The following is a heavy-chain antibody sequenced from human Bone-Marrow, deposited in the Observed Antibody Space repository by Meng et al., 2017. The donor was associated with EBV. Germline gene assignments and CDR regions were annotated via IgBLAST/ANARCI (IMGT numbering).Heavy chain of an antibody. V-gene: IGHV4-30-4*01. CDR2: IYYSGST. D-gene: IGHD6-13*01. CDR1: GGSISSGGYS. CDR3: ASGSTAAGTDY. J-gene: IGHJ4*02. Sequence: VQLQESGPRLVKPSQTLSLTCAVSGGSISSGGYSWSWIRQPPGKGLEWIGYIYYSGSTYYNPSLKSRVTISVDTSKNQFSLKLSSVTAADTAVYYCASGSTAAGTDYWGQGTLVTVSS.